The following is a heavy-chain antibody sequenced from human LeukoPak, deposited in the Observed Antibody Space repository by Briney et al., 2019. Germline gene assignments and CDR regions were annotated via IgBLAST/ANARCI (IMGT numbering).Heavy chain of an antibody. CDR3: AGLGAYYFDY. CDR2: IYYSGST. V-gene: IGHV4-59*08. CDR1: GGSISSYY. Sequence: PSETLSLTCTVSGGSISSYYWSWIRRPPGKGLEWIGYIYYSGSTDYNPSLKSRVTISIDTPKNQFSLRLSSVTAADTAVYYCAGLGAYYFDYWGQGTLVTVSS. D-gene: IGHD3-16*01. J-gene: IGHJ4*02.